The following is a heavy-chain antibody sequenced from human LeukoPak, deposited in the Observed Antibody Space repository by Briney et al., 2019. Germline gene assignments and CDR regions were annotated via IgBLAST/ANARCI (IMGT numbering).Heavy chain of an antibody. D-gene: IGHD3-10*01. Sequence: GGSLRLSCVASGFTFSNYYMSWIRQVPGKGLEWVSHINSPGTTRLYADSVKGRFTISRDNAKNSLYLQMNSLRAEDTAIYYCARDGGPRSWFGPWGQGTLVTVSS. CDR2: INSPGTTR. CDR3: ARDGGPRSWFGP. V-gene: IGHV3-11*01. CDR1: GFTFSNYY. J-gene: IGHJ5*02.